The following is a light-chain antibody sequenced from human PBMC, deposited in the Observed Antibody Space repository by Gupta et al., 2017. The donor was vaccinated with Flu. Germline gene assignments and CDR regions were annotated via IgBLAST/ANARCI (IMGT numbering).Light chain of an antibody. CDR1: RSVSSD. CDR2: GAS. Sequence: ETVMTQSPATLSVSPGERVTLSCRASRSVSSDLAWYQQRPGQAPRLLIYGASTRPPGIPARFSGSGSGTEFTLTISGLQSEDVAVYYCQEYNNWPPAYSFGQGTRLEIK. J-gene: IGKJ2*03. V-gene: IGKV3-15*01. CDR3: QEYNNWPPAYS.